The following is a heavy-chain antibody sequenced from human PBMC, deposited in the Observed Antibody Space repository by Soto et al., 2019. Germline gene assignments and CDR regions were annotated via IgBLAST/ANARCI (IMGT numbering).Heavy chain of an antibody. Sequence: GASVKVSCKASGYTFTGYYMHWVRQAPGQGLEWMGWINPNSGGTNYAQKFQGWVTMTRDTSISTAYMELSRLRSDDTAVYYCARDKSSSWYGVILGWFDPWGQGTLVTVSS. D-gene: IGHD6-13*01. CDR1: GYTFTGYY. CDR3: ARDKSSSWYGVILGWFDP. CDR2: INPNSGGT. J-gene: IGHJ5*02. V-gene: IGHV1-2*04.